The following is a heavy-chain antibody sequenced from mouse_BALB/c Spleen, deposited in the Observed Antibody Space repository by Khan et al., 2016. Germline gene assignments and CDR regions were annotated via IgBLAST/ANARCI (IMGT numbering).Heavy chain of an antibody. CDR2: IDPANGNT. CDR1: GFNIKDTY. D-gene: IGHD1-1*01. CDR3: ASSSYGSSYYFDY. J-gene: IGHJ2*01. Sequence: EVQLQESGAELVKPGASVKLSCTASGFNIKDTYMHWVKQRPEQGLEWIGRIDPANGNTKYDPKFQGKATITADTSSNTAYLQLSSLTSEDTAVSYCASSSYGSSYYFDYWGQGTTLTVSS. V-gene: IGHV14-3*02.